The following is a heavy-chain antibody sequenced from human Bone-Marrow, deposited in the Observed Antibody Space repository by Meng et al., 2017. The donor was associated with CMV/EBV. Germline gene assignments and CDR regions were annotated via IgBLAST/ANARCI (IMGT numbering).Heavy chain of an antibody. CDR1: GYSISSGYY. V-gene: IGHV4-38-2*02. Sequence: SETLSLTCTVSGYSISSGYYWSWVRQPPGKGLEWIATTSHYGSIYYNPSLASRVAISVDTSKNEIYLDLSSVTAADTAVYYCARRYHSNRAAGGMDVWGQGTTVTVSS. J-gene: IGHJ6*02. CDR2: TSHYGSI. CDR3: ARRYHSNRAAGGMDV. D-gene: IGHD6-13*01.